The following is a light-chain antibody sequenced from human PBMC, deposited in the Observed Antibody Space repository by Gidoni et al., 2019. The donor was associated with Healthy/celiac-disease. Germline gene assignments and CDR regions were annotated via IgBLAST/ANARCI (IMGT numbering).Light chain of an antibody. CDR1: QSISSW. Sequence: DIKLTQSPSTLSASVGDRLPITCRAIQSISSWLAWYQQKPGKAPKLLIYKESSLKSGVPSRFSGSGAGTEFTLTISSLQPDDFATYYCQQYNSYPYTFGQGTKLEIK. CDR2: KES. J-gene: IGKJ2*01. CDR3: QQYNSYPYT. V-gene: IGKV1-5*03.